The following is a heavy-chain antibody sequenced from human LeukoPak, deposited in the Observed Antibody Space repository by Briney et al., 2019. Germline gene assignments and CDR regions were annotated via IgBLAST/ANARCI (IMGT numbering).Heavy chain of an antibody. CDR2: INPSGGST. CDR1: GYTFTSYG. D-gene: IGHD3-3*01. Sequence: ASVKVSCKASGYTFTSYGISWVRQAPGQGLEWMGLINPSGGSTRYPQKFQGRVTMTRDMSTSTVYMELSSLRSEDTAMYYCARESDSYDFWSGYYGYYFHLDVWGKGTTVTVSS. J-gene: IGHJ6*03. CDR3: ARESDSYDFWSGYYGYYFHLDV. V-gene: IGHV1-46*01.